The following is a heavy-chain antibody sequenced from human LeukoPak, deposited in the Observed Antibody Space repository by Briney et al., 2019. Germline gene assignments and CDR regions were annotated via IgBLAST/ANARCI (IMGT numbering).Heavy chain of an antibody. CDR2: INHSGST. V-gene: IGHV4-34*01. CDR1: GGSFSGYY. J-gene: IGHJ3*02. D-gene: IGHD6-6*01. Sequence: SETLSLTCAVYGGSFSGYYWSWIRQPPGKGLEWIGEINHSGSTNYNPSLKGRVTISVDTSKNQFCLKLSSVIAADTAVYYCARSAPARHLNDAFDIWGQGTMVTVSS. CDR3: ARSAPARHLNDAFDI.